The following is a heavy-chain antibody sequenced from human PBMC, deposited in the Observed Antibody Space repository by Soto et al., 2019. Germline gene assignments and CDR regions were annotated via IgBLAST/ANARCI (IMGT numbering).Heavy chain of an antibody. CDR1: GCSISSYY. CDR2: INYSGTT. J-gene: IGHJ6*03. D-gene: IGHD6-6*01. Sequence: SETLSLTCTVSGCSISSYYWSWIRQPPGKGLEWIGYINYSGTTNYNPSLKSRVTVSLDTSKNQFSLKLSSVTAADTAVYYCARDRSSPSDGFYMDVWGKGTTVTVSS. V-gene: IGHV4-59*01. CDR3: ARDRSSPSDGFYMDV.